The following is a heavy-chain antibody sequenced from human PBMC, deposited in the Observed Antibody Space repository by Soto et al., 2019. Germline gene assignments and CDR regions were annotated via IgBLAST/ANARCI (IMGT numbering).Heavy chain of an antibody. CDR2: ISAYKAHT. CDR3: AREDLVVVPSALRYYGMDV. CDR1: GYTFNSYG. J-gene: IGHJ6*02. D-gene: IGHD2-2*01. V-gene: IGHV1-18*01. Sequence: ASVKVSCKASGYTFNSYGITWVRQAPGQGLEWMGWISAYKAHTNYAQKLQGRVTMTTDTSTSTAYMELRSLRSEDTAVYYCAREDLVVVPSALRYYGMDVWGQGTTVTVS.